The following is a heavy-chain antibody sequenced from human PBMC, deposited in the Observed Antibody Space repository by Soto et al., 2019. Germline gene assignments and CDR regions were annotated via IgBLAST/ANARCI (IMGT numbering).Heavy chain of an antibody. CDR2: IYYSGST. J-gene: IGHJ6*03. V-gene: IGHV4-59*08. D-gene: IGHD3-10*01. CDR3: ARHGAQYYGSGSYYHFYYYYMDV. CDR1: GGSICSYY. Sequence: PSETLSLTCTVSGGSICSYYWSWIRQPPGKGLEWIGYIYYSGSTNYNPSLKSRVTISVDTSKNQFSLKLSSVTAADTAVYYCARHGAQYYGSGSYYHFYYYYMDVWGKGTTVTVSS.